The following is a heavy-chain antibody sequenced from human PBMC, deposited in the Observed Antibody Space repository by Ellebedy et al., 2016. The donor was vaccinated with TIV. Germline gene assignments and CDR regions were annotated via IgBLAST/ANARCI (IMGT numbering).Heavy chain of an antibody. Sequence: MPGGSLRLSCTVSGGSISSDYWNWVRQPPGKGLEWIGLIYYSGSTNYNPSLKSRVTISIDTSKNQFSLKLASVTATDTAVYYCTKSGYGVSDFWGQGTLVTVSS. CDR1: GGSISSDY. D-gene: IGHD4-17*01. J-gene: IGHJ4*02. CDR3: TKSGYGVSDF. V-gene: IGHV4-59*08. CDR2: IYYSGST.